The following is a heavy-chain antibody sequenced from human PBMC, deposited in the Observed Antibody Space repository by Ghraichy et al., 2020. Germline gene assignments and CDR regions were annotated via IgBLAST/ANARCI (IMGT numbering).Heavy chain of an antibody. J-gene: IGHJ4*02. CDR2: ITSDGGIT. CDR3: AKELGE. CDR1: GFSFDDYS. Sequence: GESLNISCAASGFSFDDYSMHWVRQTPGKGLEWVSLITSDGGITFYADSVKGRFTISRDNSKKSLYLQMNSLRTEDTALYYCAKELGEWGQGTLVTVSS. V-gene: IGHV3-43*01.